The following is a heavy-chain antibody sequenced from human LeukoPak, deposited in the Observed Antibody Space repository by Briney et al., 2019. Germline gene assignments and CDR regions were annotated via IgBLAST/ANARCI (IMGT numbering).Heavy chain of an antibody. V-gene: IGHV1-69*05. Sequence: ASVKVSCKASGGTFSSYAISWVRQAPGQGLEWMGGIIPIFGTANYAQKFQGRVTITTDESTSTAYMELSSLRSEDTAVYYRASSVDGYNPLFDYWGQGTLVTVSS. CDR2: IIPIFGTA. D-gene: IGHD5-24*01. CDR1: GGTFSSYA. J-gene: IGHJ4*02. CDR3: ASSVDGYNPLFDY.